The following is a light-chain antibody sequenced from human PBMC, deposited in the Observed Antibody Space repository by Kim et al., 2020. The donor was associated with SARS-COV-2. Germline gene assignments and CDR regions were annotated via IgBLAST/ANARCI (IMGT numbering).Light chain of an antibody. CDR3: QQRSNWPPVT. J-gene: IGKJ5*01. Sequence: SPGQRATLSCRASQSVNSYFAWYHQKPGQAPRLLIYDASNRATGIPARFSGSGSGTDFTLTISSLEPEDFAVYYCQQRSNWPPVTFGQGTRLEIK. CDR2: DAS. CDR1: QSVNSY. V-gene: IGKV3-11*01.